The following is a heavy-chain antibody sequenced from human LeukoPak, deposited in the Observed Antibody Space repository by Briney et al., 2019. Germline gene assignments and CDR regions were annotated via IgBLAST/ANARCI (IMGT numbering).Heavy chain of an antibody. V-gene: IGHV3-30*18. CDR3: AKDSEARASVVTAMVLYGMDV. D-gene: IGHD2-21*02. CDR1: GFTFSSYG. CDR2: ISYDGSNK. J-gene: IGHJ6*02. Sequence: PGGSLRLSCAAFGFTFSSYGMHWVRQAPGKGLEWVAVISYDGSNKYYADSVKGRFTISRDNSKNTLYLQMNSLRAEDTAVYYCAKDSEARASVVTAMVLYGMDVWGQGTTVTVSS.